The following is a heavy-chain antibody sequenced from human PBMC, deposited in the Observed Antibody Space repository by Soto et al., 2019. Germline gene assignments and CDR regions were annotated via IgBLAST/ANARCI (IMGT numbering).Heavy chain of an antibody. D-gene: IGHD6-13*01. J-gene: IGHJ5*02. CDR2: INAANGDT. V-gene: IGHV1-3*01. CDR3: VRRHVSATGIDWFDP. Sequence: ASVKVSCKASGYTFTSYGIHWVRQAPGQRLGWMGWINAANGDTKYSPKFQGRVTITRDTSASTAYMELSSLRSEDTAVYYCVRRHVSATGIDWFDPWGQGTLLTVSS. CDR1: GYTFTSYG.